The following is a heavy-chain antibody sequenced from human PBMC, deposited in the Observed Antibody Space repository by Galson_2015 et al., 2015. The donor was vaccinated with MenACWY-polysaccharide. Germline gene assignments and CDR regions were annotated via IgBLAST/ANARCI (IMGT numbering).Heavy chain of an antibody. CDR3: VRRLTSRCFDY. CDR2: INSSGTTI. Sequence: SLRLSCAASGVTFSDYYMSWIRQAPGKGLEWVSYINSSGTTISSADSEKGRFTISRDTAQNSLYLQVNSLRAEETAVYYSVRRLTSRCFDYWGQGTLITVSS. V-gene: IGHV3-11*01. J-gene: IGHJ4*02. D-gene: IGHD2-8*01. CDR1: GVTFSDYY.